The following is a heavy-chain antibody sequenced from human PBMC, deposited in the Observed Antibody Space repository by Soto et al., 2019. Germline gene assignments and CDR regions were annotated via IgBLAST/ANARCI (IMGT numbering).Heavy chain of an antibody. Sequence: ASVKVSCKASGYTFTSYYMHWVRQAPGQGLEWMGIINPSGGSTSYAQKFQGRVTMTRDTSTSTVYMELSSLRSEDTAVYYCARLEGAGTGRYYYYGMDVWGQGTTVTVSS. CDR2: INPSGGST. D-gene: IGHD1-1*01. CDR1: GYTFTSYY. CDR3: ARLEGAGTGRYYYYGMDV. V-gene: IGHV1-46*01. J-gene: IGHJ6*02.